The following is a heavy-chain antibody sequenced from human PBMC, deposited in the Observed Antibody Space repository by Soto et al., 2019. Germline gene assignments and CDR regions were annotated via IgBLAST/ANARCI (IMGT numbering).Heavy chain of an antibody. V-gene: IGHV1-69*02. J-gene: IGHJ3*02. D-gene: IGHD1-26*01. CDR3: AAGGHGAFDI. Sequence: QVQLVQSGAEVKKPGSSVKVSCKASGDTFSSYTISWVRQAPGQGLEWMGRIIPILDIANYAQKFQGRVTITADKSTSTADMELSSLRSEDTAVYYCAAGGHGAFDIWGQGTMVTVSS. CDR1: GDTFSSYT. CDR2: IIPILDIA.